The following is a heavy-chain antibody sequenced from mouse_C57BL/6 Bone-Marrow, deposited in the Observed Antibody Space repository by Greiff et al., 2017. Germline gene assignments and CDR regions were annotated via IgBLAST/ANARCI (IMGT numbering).Heavy chain of an antibody. CDR1: GFTFSDYG. Sequence: EVKLMESGGGLVQPGGSLKLSCAASGFTFSDYGMAWVRQAPRKGPEWVAFISNLAYSIYYADTVTGRFTISRENAKNTLYLEMSSLRSEDTAMYYCARRGDRGFAYWGQGTLVTVSA. J-gene: IGHJ3*01. D-gene: IGHD3-3*01. CDR3: ARRGDRGFAY. V-gene: IGHV5-15*01. CDR2: ISNLAYSI.